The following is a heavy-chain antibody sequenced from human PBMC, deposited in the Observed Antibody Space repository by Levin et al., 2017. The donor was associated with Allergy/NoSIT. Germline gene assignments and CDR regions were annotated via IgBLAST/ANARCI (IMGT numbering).Heavy chain of an antibody. D-gene: IGHD5-24*01. CDR1: GGSISSSRDY. CDR2: ISYTGTT. J-gene: IGHJ4*02. CDR3: ARRTENGYNYIDY. V-gene: IGHV4-39*01. Sequence: GSLRLSCTVSGGSISSSRDYWAWIRQPPGKGLEWIGVISYTGTTYYNPPLWSRVSMSVDTSTNQFSLRLTSVTATDSALYYCARRTENGYNYIDYWGQGTLVTVSS.